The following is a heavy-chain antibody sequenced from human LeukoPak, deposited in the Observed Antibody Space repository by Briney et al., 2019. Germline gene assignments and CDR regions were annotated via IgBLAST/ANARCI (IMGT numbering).Heavy chain of an antibody. Sequence: GGSLRLSCAASGFTFSSYAMSWVRQAPGKGLEWVSTISGSGGSTYYAHSVKGRFTISRDTSKNTLYLQMNSLRAEDTAIYYCAKAQAFDYYYDSSGHLDYWGQGALVTVSS. CDR1: GFTFSSYA. CDR2: ISGSGGST. J-gene: IGHJ4*02. V-gene: IGHV3-23*01. D-gene: IGHD3-22*01. CDR3: AKAQAFDYYYDSSGHLDY.